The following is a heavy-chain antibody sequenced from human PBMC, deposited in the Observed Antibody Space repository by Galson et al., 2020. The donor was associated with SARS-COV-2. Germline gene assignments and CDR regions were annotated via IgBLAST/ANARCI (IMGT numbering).Heavy chain of an antibody. CDR1: GFIFDSYW. Sequence: QLGESLKISCAASGFIFDSYWMSWVRQAPGKGLEWVANIKQDGSEKYYVDSVKGRFTLSRDNAKNSLFLHMNSLRAEDTAVYYCARLSIGAAGGDCWGQGTLVTVSS. CDR2: IKQDGSEK. CDR3: ARLSIGAAGGDC. D-gene: IGHD6-13*01. J-gene: IGHJ4*02. V-gene: IGHV3-7*04.